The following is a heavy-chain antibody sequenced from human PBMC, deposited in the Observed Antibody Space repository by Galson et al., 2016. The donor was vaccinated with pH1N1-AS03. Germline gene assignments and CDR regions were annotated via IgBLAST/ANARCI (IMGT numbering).Heavy chain of an antibody. J-gene: IGHJ4*02. D-gene: IGHD2-15*01. Sequence: SLRLSCAGSGFTFDAYAMHWVRQAPGKGLEWVSGIDWNSGTRGYSGSVFGRFTISRDNAKNTLYLQMNSLRTEDTALYYCAKSPGYCSSGSCSDQGYFGSWGQGTLVTVSS. CDR1: GFTFDAYA. CDR3: AKSPGYCSSGSCSDQGYFGS. CDR2: IDWNSGTR. V-gene: IGHV3-9*01.